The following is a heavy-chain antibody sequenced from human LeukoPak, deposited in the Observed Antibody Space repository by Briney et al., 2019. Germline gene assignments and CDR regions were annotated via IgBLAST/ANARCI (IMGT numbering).Heavy chain of an antibody. J-gene: IGHJ4*02. CDR1: GFTFSSYD. V-gene: IGHV3-30*02. CDR3: ARDLYDY. CDR2: IRHDGNIK. Sequence: GGSLRLSCAASGFTFSSYDMHWVRQAPGKGLEWVAFIRHDGNIKDFADSVKRRFTISRENSRNTLYLHMYSLTTEDATIYYCARDLYDYWGQGTLVTVSS. D-gene: IGHD2-2*02.